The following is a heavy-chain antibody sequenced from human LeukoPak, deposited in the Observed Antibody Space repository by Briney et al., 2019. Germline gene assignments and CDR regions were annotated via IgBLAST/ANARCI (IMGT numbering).Heavy chain of an antibody. CDR2: IDPSDSYT. CDR1: GYSFTSYS. Sequence: GESLKISCKGSGYSFTSYSISWVRQMPGKGLEWMGRIDPSDSYTNYSPSFQGHVTISADKSISTDYLQWSSLKASDTAMYYCARPGKPNRIFGVVPYSYYGMDVCGQATTVTVSS. CDR3: ARPGKPNRIFGVVPYSYYGMDV. D-gene: IGHD3-3*01. V-gene: IGHV5-10-1*01. J-gene: IGHJ6*02.